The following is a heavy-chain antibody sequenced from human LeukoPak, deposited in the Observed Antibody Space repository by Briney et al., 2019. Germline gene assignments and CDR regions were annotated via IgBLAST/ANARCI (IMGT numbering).Heavy chain of an antibody. CDR3: ASSVVHDSSGYYYYYMDV. J-gene: IGHJ6*03. CDR1: GGSFSGYY. CDR2: IYTSGST. Sequence: SETLSLTCAVYGGSFSGYYWSWIRQPPGKGLEWIGRIYTSGSTNYNPSLKSRVTISVDTSKNQFSLKLSSVTAADTAVYYCASSVVHDSSGYYYYYMDVWGKGTTVTVSS. V-gene: IGHV4-59*10. D-gene: IGHD3-22*01.